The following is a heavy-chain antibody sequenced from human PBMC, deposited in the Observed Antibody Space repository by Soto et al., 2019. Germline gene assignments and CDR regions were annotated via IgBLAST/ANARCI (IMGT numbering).Heavy chain of an antibody. J-gene: IGHJ4*02. CDR2: INHSGST. CDR3: ARGSRPDTARKRPYFDY. CDR1: GGSFSGYY. D-gene: IGHD5-18*01. V-gene: IGHV4-34*01. Sequence: QVQLQQWGAGLLKPSETLSLTCAVYGGSFSGYYWSWIRQPPGKGLEWIGEINHSGSTNYNPSLKRRVTISVDTSKNQFSLKLNSVTAADTAVYYCARGSRPDTARKRPYFDYWGQGTLVTVSS.